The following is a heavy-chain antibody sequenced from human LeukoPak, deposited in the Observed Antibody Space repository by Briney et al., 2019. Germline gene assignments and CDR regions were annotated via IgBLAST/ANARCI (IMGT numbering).Heavy chain of an antibody. V-gene: IGHV3-48*02. CDR2: ISSSSTI. CDR1: GFTFSSYS. J-gene: IGHJ4*02. Sequence: GGSLRLSCAASGFTFSSYSTNWVRQAPGKGLEWVSYISSSSTIYYADSVKGRFTISRDNAKNSLYLQMNSLRDEDTAVYYCARRTISDYWGQGTLVTVSS. CDR3: ARRTISDY.